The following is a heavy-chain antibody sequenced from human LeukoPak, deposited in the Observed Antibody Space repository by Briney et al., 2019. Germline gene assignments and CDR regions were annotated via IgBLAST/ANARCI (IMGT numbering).Heavy chain of an antibody. CDR3: ARDMKQWLVDAFDI. J-gene: IGHJ3*02. Sequence: ASVKVSCKASGYTFTNYGISWVRQAPGQGLEWMGWISPYNGNADYAHNFQGRVTLTTDTSPSTAYMDLRNLSPDDTAVYYCARDMKQWLVDAFDIWGQGTTVTVSS. V-gene: IGHV1-18*01. D-gene: IGHD6-19*01. CDR1: GYTFTNYG. CDR2: ISPYNGNA.